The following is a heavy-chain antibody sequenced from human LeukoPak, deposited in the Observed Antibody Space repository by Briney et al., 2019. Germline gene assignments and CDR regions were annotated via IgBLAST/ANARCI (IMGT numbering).Heavy chain of an antibody. J-gene: IGHJ6*03. Sequence: ASVKVSCKASGYTFTSYYMHWVRQAPGQGLEWMGIINPSGGSTSYAQKFQGRVTMTRDTSTSTVYMELSSLRSEDTAVYYCARDSGYYGSGSPYYYMDVWGKGTTVTVSS. CDR1: GYTFTSYY. CDR2: INPSGGST. CDR3: ARDSGYYGSGSPYYYMDV. D-gene: IGHD3-10*01. V-gene: IGHV1-46*01.